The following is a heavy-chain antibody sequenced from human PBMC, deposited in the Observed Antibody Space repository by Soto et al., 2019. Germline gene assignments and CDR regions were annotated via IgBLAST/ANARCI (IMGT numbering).Heavy chain of an antibody. V-gene: IGHV4-59*08. D-gene: IGHD5-12*01. CDR2: IYYSGST. Sequence: SETLSLTCTVSGGSISSYYWIWIRQPPGKGLEWIGYIYYSGSTNYNPSLKSRVTISVDTSKNQFSLKLSSVTAADTAVYYCARLRNIVATAFDYWGQGTLVTVSS. CDR1: GGSISSYY. J-gene: IGHJ4*02. CDR3: ARLRNIVATAFDY.